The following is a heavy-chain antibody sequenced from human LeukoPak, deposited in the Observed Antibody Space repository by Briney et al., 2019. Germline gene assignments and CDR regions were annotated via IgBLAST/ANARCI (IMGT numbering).Heavy chain of an antibody. Sequence: GGSLSPSRAAPGFTSSNNWMTWFGKAPGKGLEWVANMKGDGSQKNYVDSVKGRFIVSRDNGKNSLYLQMNSLRVEDTAVYYCVRAWSPDYWGQGTLVTVSS. CDR1: GFTSSNNW. CDR3: VRAWSPDY. V-gene: IGHV3-7*01. J-gene: IGHJ4*02. CDR2: MKGDGSQK. D-gene: IGHD3-3*01.